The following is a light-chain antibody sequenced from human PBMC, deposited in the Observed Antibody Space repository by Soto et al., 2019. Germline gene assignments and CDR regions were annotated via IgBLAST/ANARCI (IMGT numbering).Light chain of an antibody. CDR1: QSVSSSY. Sequence: EIVLTQSPGTLSLYPGERATLSCRASQSVSSSYLAWYQQKPGQAPRLLIYGASSRATGIPDRFSGSGSGTDFTLTISRLEPEDFAVYYCQQYGSSPFTFGPGTNVDIK. V-gene: IGKV3-20*01. CDR3: QQYGSSPFT. J-gene: IGKJ3*01. CDR2: GAS.